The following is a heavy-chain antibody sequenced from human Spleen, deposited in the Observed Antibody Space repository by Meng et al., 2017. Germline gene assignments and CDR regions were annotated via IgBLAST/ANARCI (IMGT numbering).Heavy chain of an antibody. Sequence: QDQLLQSGPDVKKPGASVKVSCKASGYTFTTNGMSWVRQAPGQGLEWMGWVSTYKGNTKYAQKFQGRVTMTIERSTSTVYMELRNLRSDDTAFYYCARDRQYSLVSWGQGTLVTVSS. D-gene: IGHD6-6*01. V-gene: IGHV1-18*01. CDR2: VSTYKGNT. CDR3: ARDRQYSLVS. CDR1: GYTFTTNG. J-gene: IGHJ4*02.